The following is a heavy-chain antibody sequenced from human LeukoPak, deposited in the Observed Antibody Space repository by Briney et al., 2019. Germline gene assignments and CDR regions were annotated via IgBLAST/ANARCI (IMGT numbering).Heavy chain of an antibody. Sequence: SETLSLTCTVSGGSISSRFYYWGWIRQTPGKGLEWIGSINYSGSTYYNPSLKSRVTISVDTSKNHFSLKMRSVTAADTAVYYCVKNFDPWGQGTLVTVSS. CDR3: VKNFDP. J-gene: IGHJ5*02. V-gene: IGHV4-39*02. CDR2: INYSGST. CDR1: GGSISSRFYY.